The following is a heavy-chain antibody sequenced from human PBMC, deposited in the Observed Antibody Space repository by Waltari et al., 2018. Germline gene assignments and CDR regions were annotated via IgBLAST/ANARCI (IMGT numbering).Heavy chain of an antibody. J-gene: IGHJ4*02. CDR2: ISGSGGSK. V-gene: IGHV3-23*01. D-gene: IGHD1-26*01. Sequence: EVQLLESGGGLVQPGGSLRLPGAASGFTFGGYAMGGVPRAPGKGLEWVLAISGSGGSKYYADPVKDRFTISRDNSKNTLYPQMNSLRADDTAVYYCAKSGWSGSYPYYFDYWGQGTLVTVSS. CDR3: AKSGWSGSYPYYFDY. CDR1: GFTFGGYA.